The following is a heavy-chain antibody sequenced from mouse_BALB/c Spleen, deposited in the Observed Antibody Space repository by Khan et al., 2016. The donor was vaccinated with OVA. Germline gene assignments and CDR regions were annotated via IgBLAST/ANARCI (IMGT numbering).Heavy chain of an antibody. J-gene: IGHJ2*01. V-gene: IGHV3-2*02. CDR1: GYSITNNYA. Sequence: EVELVESGPGLVKPSQSLSLTCTVTGYSITNNYAWNWIRQFPGNKLEWMGYISYSGSTNYNPSLKSRISITRDTSKNQFFLQLNSVTTEDTATYYCARENYYGYYFDYWGRGTTLTVSS. D-gene: IGHD1-1*01. CDR2: ISYSGST. CDR3: ARENYYGYYFDY.